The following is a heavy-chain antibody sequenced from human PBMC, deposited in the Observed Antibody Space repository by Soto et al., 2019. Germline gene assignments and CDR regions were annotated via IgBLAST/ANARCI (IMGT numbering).Heavy chain of an antibody. V-gene: IGHV1-8*01. Sequence: ASVKVSCKASGYTFTNYDIIWVRQAPGQGLECMGWMNPYNGNTGYAQNFQGRVTMTRNTSINTAYMELSSLKSEDTAVYYCARGPGYLGYLDSWGQGALVTVSS. CDR1: GYTFTNYD. J-gene: IGHJ4*02. CDR3: ARGPGYLGYLDS. D-gene: IGHD1-1*01. CDR2: MNPYNGNT.